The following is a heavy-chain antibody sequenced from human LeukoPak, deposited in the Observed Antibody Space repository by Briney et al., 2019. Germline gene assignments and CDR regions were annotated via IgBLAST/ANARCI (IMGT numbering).Heavy chain of an antibody. D-gene: IGHD3-22*01. CDR2: IYHSGRT. CDR1: GDYIGSGSYY. CDR3: ARRRYYDSTGYFE. Sequence: PSETLSLTCAVSGDYIGSGSYYWGWIRQSPGTGLEWIGDIYHSGRTYYNPSLKSRVAISIDTSKNQFSLRLRSMTAADTAVFYCARRRYYDSTGYFEWGRGTLVTVSS. J-gene: IGHJ1*01. V-gene: IGHV4-39*01.